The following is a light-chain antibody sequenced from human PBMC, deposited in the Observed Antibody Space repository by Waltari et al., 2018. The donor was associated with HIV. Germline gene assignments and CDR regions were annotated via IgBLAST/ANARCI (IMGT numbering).Light chain of an antibody. CDR2: AAS. J-gene: IGKJ2*01. CDR1: QGIANH. V-gene: IGKV1-27*01. Sequence: DIQLPQSPSSLSASVGDRVPITCRASQGIANHLAWYQQKPGKVPKLLIYAASTLQSGVPSRFSGGGSETDFTLTISSLQPEDVASYYCQKYNSAPYTFGQGTRLEIK. CDR3: QKYNSAPYT.